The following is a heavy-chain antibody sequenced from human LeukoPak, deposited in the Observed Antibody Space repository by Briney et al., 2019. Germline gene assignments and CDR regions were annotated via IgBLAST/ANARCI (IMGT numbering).Heavy chain of an antibody. CDR1: GFSVSSNY. Sequence: GGSLRLSCEASGFSVSSNYMTWVRQAPGKGLEWVSVIYSGGSTYYADSVKGRFIISRDNSKNTVYLQMNSLRAEDTAVYYCARYSSSWYMDYWGQGTLVTVSS. CDR3: ARYSSSWYMDY. D-gene: IGHD6-13*01. CDR2: IYSGGST. V-gene: IGHV3-53*01. J-gene: IGHJ4*02.